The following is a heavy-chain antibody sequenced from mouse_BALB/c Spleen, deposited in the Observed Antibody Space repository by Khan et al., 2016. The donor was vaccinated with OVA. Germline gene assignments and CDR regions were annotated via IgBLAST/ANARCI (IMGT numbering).Heavy chain of an antibody. V-gene: IGHV2-6-7*01. D-gene: IGHD2-5*01. CDR1: GFSLTGYG. CDR2: IWGDGST. J-gene: IGHJ4*01. Sequence: VELVESGPGLVAPSQSLSITCTVSGFSLTGYGVNWVRQPPGKGLEWLGMIWGDGSTDYNSALKSRLSISKDNSKSQVFSKMNSLQTDDTARYYCARAYYSNYREAMDYWGQGTSVTVSS. CDR3: ARAYYSNYREAMDY.